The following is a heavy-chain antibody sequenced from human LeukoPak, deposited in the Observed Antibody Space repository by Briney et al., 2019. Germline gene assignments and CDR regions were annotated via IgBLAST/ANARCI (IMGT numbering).Heavy chain of an antibody. CDR1: GGSISSGSYY. CDR2: IYTSGST. V-gene: IGHV4-61*02. J-gene: IGHJ6*03. CDR3: ARSVVAATSKDYYYYYMDV. D-gene: IGHD2-15*01. Sequence: SETLSLTCTVSGGSISSGSYYWSWIRQPAGKGLEWIGRIYTSGSTNYNPSLKSRVTISVDTSKNQFSLKLSSVTAADTAVYYCARSVVAATSKDYYYYYMDVWGKGTTVTISS.